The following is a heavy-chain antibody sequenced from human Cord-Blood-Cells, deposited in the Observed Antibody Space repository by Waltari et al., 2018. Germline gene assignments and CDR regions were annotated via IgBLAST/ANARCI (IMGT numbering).Heavy chain of an antibody. Sequence: QLQLQESGPGLVKPSETLSLTCTVSGGSISSSSYYWGWIRQPPGKGLEWIGSIYYSWSTYYNPSLKRRVTISVDTSKNQFSLKLSSVTAADTAVYYCARFSGSFDYWGQGTLVTVSA. D-gene: IGHD1-26*01. CDR2: IYYSWST. V-gene: IGHV4-39*01. J-gene: IGHJ4*02. CDR3: ARFSGSFDY. CDR1: GGSISSSSYY.